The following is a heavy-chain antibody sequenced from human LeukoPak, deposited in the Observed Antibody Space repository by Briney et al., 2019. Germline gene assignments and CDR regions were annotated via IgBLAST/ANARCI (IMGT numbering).Heavy chain of an antibody. D-gene: IGHD3-10*01. CDR2: ISAYNGNT. CDR1: GYTFTSYG. CDR3: ARLATTMVREMGYYYYYYMDV. V-gene: IGHV1-18*01. Sequence: ASVKVSCKASGYTFTSYGISWVRQAPGQGLEWMGWISAYNGNTNYAQKLQSRVTMTTDTSTSTAYMELRSLRSDDTAVYYCARLATTMVREMGYYYYYYMDVWGKGTTVTISS. J-gene: IGHJ6*03.